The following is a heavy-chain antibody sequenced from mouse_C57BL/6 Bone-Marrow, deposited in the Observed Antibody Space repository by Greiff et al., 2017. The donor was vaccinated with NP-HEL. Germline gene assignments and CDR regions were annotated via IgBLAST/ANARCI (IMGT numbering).Heavy chain of an antibody. V-gene: IGHV5-9-1*02. CDR1: GFTFSSYA. Sequence: EVQRVESGDGLVKPGGSLKLSCAASGFTFSSYAMSWVRQTPEKRLEWVAYISSGGDYNYYADTVTGRFTISRDNARNTLYLQMSSLKSEDTAMYSCTRDRGFAWFAYWGQGTLVTVSA. J-gene: IGHJ3*01. CDR3: TRDRGFAWFAY. CDR2: ISSGGDYN.